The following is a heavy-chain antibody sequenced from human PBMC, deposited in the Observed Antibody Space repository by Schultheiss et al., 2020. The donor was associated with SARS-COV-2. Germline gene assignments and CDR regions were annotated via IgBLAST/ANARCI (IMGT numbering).Heavy chain of an antibody. V-gene: IGHV4-59*12. CDR2: IYYSGST. CDR1: GGSISSYY. Sequence: SETLSLTCTVSGGSISSYYWSWIRQPPGKGLEWIGYIYYSGSTNYNPSLKSRVTISVDTSKNQFSLKLSSVTAADTAVYYCARGSFRPGSGWYHRNNGMDVWGQGATVTVSS. D-gene: IGHD6-19*01. CDR3: ARGSFRPGSGWYHRNNGMDV. J-gene: IGHJ6*02.